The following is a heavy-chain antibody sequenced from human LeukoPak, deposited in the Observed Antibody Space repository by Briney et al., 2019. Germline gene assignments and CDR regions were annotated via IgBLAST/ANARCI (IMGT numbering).Heavy chain of an antibody. V-gene: IGHV3-7*01. CDR3: ARDRAVAGTENDY. Sequence: GGSLRLSCAASGFTFSRYWMSWVRQAPGKGLEWVANIKQDGSEKHYVDSVKGRFTISRDNAKNSLYLQMNSLRAEDTAVYYCARDRAVAGTENDYWGQGMLVTVSS. D-gene: IGHD6-19*01. J-gene: IGHJ4*02. CDR1: GFTFSRYW. CDR2: IKQDGSEK.